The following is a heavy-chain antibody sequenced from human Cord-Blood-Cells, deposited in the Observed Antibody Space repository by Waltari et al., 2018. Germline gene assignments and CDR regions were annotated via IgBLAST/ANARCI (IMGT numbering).Heavy chain of an antibody. CDR2: INHSGST. Sequence: QVQLQQWGAGLLKPSETLSLPCAVYGGSFSGYYWSWIRQPPGKGLEWIGEINHSGSTNYNPSLKSRVTISVDTSKNQFSLKLSSVTAADTAVYYCARGGTIRRYFDWLYYFDYWGQGTLVTVSS. D-gene: IGHD3-9*01. CDR1: GGSFSGYY. CDR3: ARGGTIRRYFDWLYYFDY. J-gene: IGHJ4*02. V-gene: IGHV4-34*01.